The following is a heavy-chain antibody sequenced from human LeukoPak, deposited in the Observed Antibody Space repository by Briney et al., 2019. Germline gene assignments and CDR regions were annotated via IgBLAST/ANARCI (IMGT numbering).Heavy chain of an antibody. Sequence: GSSVKVSCKASGGTFSSYAISWVRQAPGQGLEWMGGIIPIFGTANYAQKFQGRVTITADESTSTAYMELSSLRSEDTAVYYCARYNDDYAYNWFDPWGQGTLVTVSS. CDR1: GGTFSSYA. D-gene: IGHD4-17*01. CDR2: IIPIFGTA. J-gene: IGHJ5*02. CDR3: ARYNDDYAYNWFDP. V-gene: IGHV1-69*01.